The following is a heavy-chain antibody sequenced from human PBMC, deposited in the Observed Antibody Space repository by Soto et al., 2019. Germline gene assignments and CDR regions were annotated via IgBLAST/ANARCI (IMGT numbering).Heavy chain of an antibody. V-gene: IGHV1-69*13. CDR3: ARGDSDYYDSSGSEIDAFDI. J-gene: IGHJ3*02. Sequence: GASVKVSCKASGGTFSSYAISWVRQAPGQGLEWMGGIIPIFGTANYAQKFQGRVTITADESTSTAYMELSSLRSEDTAVYYCARGDSDYYDSSGSEIDAFDIWGQGTMVTVS. CDR2: IIPIFGTA. D-gene: IGHD3-22*01. CDR1: GGTFSSYA.